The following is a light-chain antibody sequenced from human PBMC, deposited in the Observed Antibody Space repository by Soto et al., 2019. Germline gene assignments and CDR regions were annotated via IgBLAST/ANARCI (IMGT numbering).Light chain of an antibody. V-gene: IGKV3-20*01. CDR1: QNILIN. CDR3: QVYGSSSKT. J-gene: IGKJ1*01. CDR2: AAS. Sequence: EIVMTQSPATLSVSPGERVTLSCRASQNILINLAWYQQKPGQAPRLLIYAASSRATGIPDRFSGSGSGTDFTLTISRLEPEDFAVYVCQVYGSSSKTFGQGTKVDIK.